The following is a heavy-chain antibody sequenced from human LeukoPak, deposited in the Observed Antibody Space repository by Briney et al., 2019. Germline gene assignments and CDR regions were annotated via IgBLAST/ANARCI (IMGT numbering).Heavy chain of an antibody. D-gene: IGHD3-9*01. CDR3: ARVRRTLDHYDILTGYSDY. Sequence: GGSLRLSCAASGFTFSSYIMNWVRQAPGKGLEWVAVISYDGSNKYYADSVKGRFTISRDNSKNTLYLQMNSLRAEDTAVYYCARVRRTLDHYDILTGYSDYWGQGTLVTVSS. V-gene: IGHV3-30-3*01. J-gene: IGHJ4*02. CDR1: GFTFSSYI. CDR2: ISYDGSNK.